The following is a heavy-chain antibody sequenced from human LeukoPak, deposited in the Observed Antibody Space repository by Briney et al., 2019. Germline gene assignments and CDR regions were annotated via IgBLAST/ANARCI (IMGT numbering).Heavy chain of an antibody. CDR1: GYTFTGYY. V-gene: IGHV1-2*06. Sequence: GASVKVSCKASGYTFTGYYMHWVRQAPGQGLEWMGRINPNSGGTNYAQQFQGRVTMTRDTSISTAYMELSRLRSDDTAVSYCARAGYYYDSSGYYYVGVDYWGQGTLVTVSS. D-gene: IGHD3-22*01. CDR3: ARAGYYYDSSGYYYVGVDY. J-gene: IGHJ4*02. CDR2: INPNSGGT.